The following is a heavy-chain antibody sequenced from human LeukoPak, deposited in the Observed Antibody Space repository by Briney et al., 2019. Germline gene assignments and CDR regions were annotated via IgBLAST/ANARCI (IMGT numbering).Heavy chain of an antibody. D-gene: IGHD4-17*01. CDR2: VYSSGAT. J-gene: IGHJ4*02. CDR1: GGSISSSTYY. V-gene: IGHV4-39*01. CDR3: ARNGDFYYFDY. Sequence: SETLSLTCTVSGGSISSSTYYWGWIRQPPGKRLEWIGSVYSSGATYYNPSLKSRVTISVVTSRNQFSLKLSSVTAADTAVYYCARNGDFYYFDYWGQGTLVTVSS.